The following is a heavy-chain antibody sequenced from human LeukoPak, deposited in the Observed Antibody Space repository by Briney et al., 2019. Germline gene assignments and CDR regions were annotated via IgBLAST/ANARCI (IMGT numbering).Heavy chain of an antibody. V-gene: IGHV1-46*01. Sequence: ASVKVSCKASGYTFTSYYMHWVRQAPGQGLEWMGIINPSGGSTSYAQKFQGRVTMTRDTSTSTVYMELSSLRSEDTAVYYCARGPSAYCSGGSCYSGSAWFDPWGRGTLVTVSS. CDR1: GYTFTSYY. CDR2: INPSGGST. CDR3: ARGPSAYCSGGSCYSGSAWFDP. D-gene: IGHD2-15*01. J-gene: IGHJ5*02.